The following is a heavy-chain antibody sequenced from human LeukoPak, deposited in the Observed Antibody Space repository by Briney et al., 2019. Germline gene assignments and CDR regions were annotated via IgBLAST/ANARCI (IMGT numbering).Heavy chain of an antibody. CDR1: GGSISGSY. CDR2: IYYEGNA. V-gene: IGHV4-59*01. D-gene: IGHD3-16*01. Sequence: PSETLSLTCSVFGGSISGSYWTWIRQPPGKGLEWIGQIYYEGNADYNPSLKSRLSLSVDTSKNQFSLKLASMTAADTAVYYCAKFGVDYDMIVWGQGTTVTVS. CDR3: AKFGVDYDMIV. J-gene: IGHJ6*02.